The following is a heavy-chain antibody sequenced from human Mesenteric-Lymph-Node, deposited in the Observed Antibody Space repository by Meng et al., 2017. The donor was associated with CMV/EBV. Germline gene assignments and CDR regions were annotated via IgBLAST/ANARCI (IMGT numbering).Heavy chain of an antibody. CDR2: IIPILGIA. J-gene: IGHJ6*02. CDR1: GGTFSSYA. V-gene: IGHV1-69*10. Sequence: SVKVSCKASGGTFSSYAISWVRQAPGQGLEWMGGIIPILGIANYAQKFQGRVTITADKSTSTAYMELSSLRSEDTAVYYCARDHVRLVWFGAYGMDAWGQGTTVTVSS. CDR3: ARDHVRLVWFGAYGMDA. D-gene: IGHD3-10*01.